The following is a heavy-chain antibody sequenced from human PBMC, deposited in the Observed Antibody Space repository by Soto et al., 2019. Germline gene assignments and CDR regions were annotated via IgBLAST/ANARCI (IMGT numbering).Heavy chain of an antibody. CDR3: ARAPEKYSSGYYYPYYY. D-gene: IGHD3-22*01. Sequence: GGSLRLSCTSSGFTFGDYAMSWVRQAPGKGLEWVGFIRSEAYGGTTEYAASVKDRFTISRDDGKSVAYLQMNSLKTEDTAVYYCARAPEKYSSGYYYPYYYWGQGTLVTVSS. J-gene: IGHJ4*02. V-gene: IGHV3-49*04. CDR1: GFTFGDYA. CDR2: IRSEAYGGTT.